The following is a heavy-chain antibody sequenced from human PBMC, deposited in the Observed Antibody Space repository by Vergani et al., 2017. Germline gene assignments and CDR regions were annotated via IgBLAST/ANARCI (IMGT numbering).Heavy chain of an antibody. Sequence: QVQLVESGGGVVQPGRSLRLSCAASGFTFSSYGMHWVRQAPGKGLEWVAVISYDGSNKYYADSVKGRFTISRDNSKNTLYLRMNSLRAEDTAVYYCAKGRNGDFGDYYYYMDVWGKGTTVTVSS. V-gene: IGHV3-30*18. CDR1: GFTFSSYG. J-gene: IGHJ6*03. D-gene: IGHD3-10*01. CDR3: AKGRNGDFGDYYYYMDV. CDR2: ISYDGSNK.